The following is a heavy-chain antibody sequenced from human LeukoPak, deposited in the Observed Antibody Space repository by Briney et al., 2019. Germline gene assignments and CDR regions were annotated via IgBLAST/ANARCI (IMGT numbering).Heavy chain of an antibody. CDR2: IYYSGRT. CDR3: ARDRRWPGNNWFDP. Sequence: SEPLSLTCNVSGYPISRGHYWGWIRPTPGKAREWIGSIYYSGRTYYNPSLKSRVTISVDTSKNQFSLKLSSVTAADTAVYYCARDRRWPGNNWFDPWGQGTLVTVSS. D-gene: IGHD4-23*01. V-gene: IGHV4-38-2*02. CDR1: GYPISRGHY. J-gene: IGHJ5*02.